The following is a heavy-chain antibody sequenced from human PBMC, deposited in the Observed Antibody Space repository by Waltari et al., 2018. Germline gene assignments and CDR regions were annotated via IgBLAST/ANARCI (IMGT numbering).Heavy chain of an antibody. J-gene: IGHJ4*02. Sequence: QVQLQESGPGLVKPSETLSLTCTVSGDSISPYYWTWIRQPPGRRLEWIGYVYYTGTTSYNPSLWGRVTMSVDTSKNQFSLKLSSVTVVDTAVYYCVKVMPGGLFDYWGQGVLVTVSS. CDR2: VYYTGTT. D-gene: IGHD2-21*01. CDR3: VKVMPGGLFDY. CDR1: GDSISPYY. V-gene: IGHV4-59*01.